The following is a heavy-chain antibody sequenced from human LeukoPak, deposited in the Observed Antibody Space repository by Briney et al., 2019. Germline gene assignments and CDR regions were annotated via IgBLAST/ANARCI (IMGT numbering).Heavy chain of an antibody. D-gene: IGHD3-3*01. CDR1: GGSISSGGYS. J-gene: IGHJ4*02. CDR2: MYHSGST. Sequence: PSETLSLTCAVSGGSISSGGYSWSWIRQPPGKGLEWIGYMYHSGSTYYNPSLKSRVTISVDRSKNQFSLKLSSVTAADTAVYYCARSAYYDFWSGSHYFDYWGQGTLVTVSS. CDR3: ARSAYYDFWSGSHYFDY. V-gene: IGHV4-30-2*01.